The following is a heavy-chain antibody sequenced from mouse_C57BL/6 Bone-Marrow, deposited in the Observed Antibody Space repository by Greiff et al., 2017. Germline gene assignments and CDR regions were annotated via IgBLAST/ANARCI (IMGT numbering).Heavy chain of an antibody. J-gene: IGHJ3*01. CDR3: AREGITKTWFAY. CDR2: IHPNSGST. V-gene: IGHV1-64*01. Sequence: VKLQQPGAELVKPGASVKLSCKASGYTFTSYWMHWVKQRPGQGLEWIGMIHPNSGSTNYNEKFKSKATLTVDKSSSTAYMQLSSLTSEDSAVYYCAREGITKTWFAYWGQGTLVTVSA. D-gene: IGHD2-4*01. CDR1: GYTFTSYW.